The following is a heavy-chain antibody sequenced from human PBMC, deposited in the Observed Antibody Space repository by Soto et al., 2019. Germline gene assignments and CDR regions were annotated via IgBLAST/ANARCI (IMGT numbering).Heavy chain of an antibody. J-gene: IGHJ4*02. V-gene: IGHV3-30*18. D-gene: IGHD3-10*01. CDR2: ISYDGNSK. CDR3: ANGPSHGAFDS. Sequence: GGPLSFPVQGPGFPFSSQDLHWVPQAPGKGPEWVAHISYDGNSKYYADTVKGRFTISRDNSKNTLYLQMNSLRAEDTAVYYCANGPSHGAFDSWGPGTLVTVSS. CDR1: GFPFSSQD.